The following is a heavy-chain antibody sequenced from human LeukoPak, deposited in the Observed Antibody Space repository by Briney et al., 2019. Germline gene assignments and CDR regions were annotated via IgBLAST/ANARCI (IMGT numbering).Heavy chain of an antibody. CDR2: ISSSSDYT. CDR1: GITFSDYY. CDR3: ARDRPYRSSWYSGFEGTDV. J-gene: IGHJ6*02. D-gene: IGHD6-13*01. V-gene: IGHV3-11*05. Sequence: GGTLRLSCTAYGITFSDYYMSWIRQAPGKGLEWVSFISSSSDYTKYGDSVKGRFTISRDNAKNSLYLQMNSLRTEDTAVYYCARDRPYRSSWYSGFEGTDVWGQGTTVTVSS.